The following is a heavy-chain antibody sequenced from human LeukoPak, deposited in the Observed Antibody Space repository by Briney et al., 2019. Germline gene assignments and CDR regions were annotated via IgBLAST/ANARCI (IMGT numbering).Heavy chain of an antibody. D-gene: IGHD3-9*01. CDR1: GGSISSYY. CDR3: ARDRYDILTGYYDY. V-gene: IGHV4-59*01. J-gene: IGHJ4*02. CDR2: VYYTGST. Sequence: SETLSLTCTVSGGSISSYYWSWIRQPPGKGLEWIGFVYYTGSTNYNPSLKSRVTMSVDTSKNQFSLKLSSVTAADTAVYYCARDRYDILTGYYDYWGQGTLVTVSS.